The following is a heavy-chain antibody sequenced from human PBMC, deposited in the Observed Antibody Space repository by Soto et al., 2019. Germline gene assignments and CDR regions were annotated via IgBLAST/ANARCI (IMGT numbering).Heavy chain of an antibody. CDR1: GDTFKNCV. D-gene: IGHD3-10*01. CDR3: AAELGFGKLSVV. V-gene: IGHV1-69*05. J-gene: IGHJ6*02. CDR2: IIPLFGTT. Sequence: AVKVSCKASGDTFKNCVISWVRQAPGQGLEWMGGIIPLFGTTDFAQRFQGRLTITTDESTTTAYMELSRLRSEDTATYYCAAELGFGKLSVVWGQGTTVTVSS.